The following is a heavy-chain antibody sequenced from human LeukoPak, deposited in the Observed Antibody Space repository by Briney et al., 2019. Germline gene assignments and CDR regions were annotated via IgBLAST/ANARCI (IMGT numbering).Heavy chain of an antibody. J-gene: IGHJ4*02. Sequence: PSQTLSLTCAVSGGSFSSGVYYWSWIRHHPGKGLEWIGCISYSGIAYYNPSLKSRLTISVDTSKNQFSLELSSVTAADTALYYCARVLYDYYFDYWGQGTLVTVSS. D-gene: IGHD2/OR15-2a*01. CDR3: ARVLYDYYFDY. V-gene: IGHV4-31*11. CDR2: ISYSGIA. CDR1: GGSFSSGVYY.